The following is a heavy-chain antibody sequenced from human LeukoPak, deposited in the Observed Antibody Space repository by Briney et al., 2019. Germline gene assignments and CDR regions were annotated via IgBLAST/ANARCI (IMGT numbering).Heavy chain of an antibody. CDR1: GFTFSSYW. CDR2: INHNGNVN. V-gene: IGHV3-7*03. J-gene: IGHJ6*02. CDR3: GRGGGLDV. Sequence: GGSLRLSCAASGFTFSSYWMNWARQAPGKGLEWVASINHNGNVNYYVDSVKGRFTISRDNAKNSLYLQMSNLRAEDTAVYFCGRGGGLDVWGQGATVTVSS. D-gene: IGHD3-16*01.